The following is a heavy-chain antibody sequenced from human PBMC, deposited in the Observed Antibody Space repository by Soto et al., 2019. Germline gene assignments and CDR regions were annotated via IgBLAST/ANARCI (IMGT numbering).Heavy chain of an antibody. J-gene: IGHJ5*02. CDR1: GFTFRSFA. CDR2: ISSNSAYI. V-gene: IGHV3-21*01. Sequence: GGSLRLSCAASGFTFRSFAMNWVRQAPGKGLEWVSTISSNSAYIYYTDALRGRFTISRDNAKNSLHLQMNSLRAEDTAVYYCTRDASRDSSARGWFDPWGPGTLVTVSS. D-gene: IGHD6-13*01. CDR3: TRDASRDSSARGWFDP.